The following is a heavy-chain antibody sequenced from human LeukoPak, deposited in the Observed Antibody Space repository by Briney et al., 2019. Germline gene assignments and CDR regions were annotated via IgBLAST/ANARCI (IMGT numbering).Heavy chain of an antibody. CDR3: ATGKQCGY. Sequence: PGGSLRLSCAASGFTFSDYDMHWVRHTTEKGLEWVSTIGIGGDSYYPGSVKGRFTNSRDNVKNSLYMQMNSLRAEDTAVYYCATGKQCGYWGQGTLVTVSS. V-gene: IGHV3-13*01. J-gene: IGHJ4*02. CDR2: IGIGGDS. CDR1: GFTFSDYD. D-gene: IGHD4-11*01.